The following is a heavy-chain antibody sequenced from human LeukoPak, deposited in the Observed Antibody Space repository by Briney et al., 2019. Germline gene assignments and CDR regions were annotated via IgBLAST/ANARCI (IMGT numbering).Heavy chain of an antibody. CDR2: INHSGST. CDR3: ARGRIKYCSGGSCYSGSGWFDP. CDR1: GGSFSGYY. J-gene: IGHJ5*02. D-gene: IGHD2-15*01. V-gene: IGHV4-34*01. Sequence: SETLSLTCAVYGGSFSGYYWSWIRQPPGKGLEWIGEINHSGSTNYNPSLKSRVTISVDTSKNQFCLKLSSVTAADTAVYYCARGRIKYCSGGSCYSGSGWFDPWGQGTLVTVSS.